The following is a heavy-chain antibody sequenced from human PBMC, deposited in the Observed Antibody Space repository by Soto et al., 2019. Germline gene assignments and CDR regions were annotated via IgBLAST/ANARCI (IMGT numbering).Heavy chain of an antibody. Sequence: SGGSLRLSCAASGFTFSSYAMSWVRQAPGEGLEWVSAISGSGGSTYYADSVKGRFTISRDNSKNTLYLQMNSLRAEDTAVYYCAKLKEITFGGVIVYWGQGTLVTVSS. CDR2: ISGSGGST. CDR3: AKLKEITFGGVIVY. V-gene: IGHV3-23*01. CDR1: GFTFSSYA. D-gene: IGHD3-16*02. J-gene: IGHJ4*02.